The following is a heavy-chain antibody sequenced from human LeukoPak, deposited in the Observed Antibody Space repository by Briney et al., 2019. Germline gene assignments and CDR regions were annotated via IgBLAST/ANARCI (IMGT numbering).Heavy chain of an antibody. D-gene: IGHD3-22*01. CDR2: ISAYNGNT. CDR1: GYTFTSYG. V-gene: IGHV1-18*01. J-gene: IGHJ4*02. Sequence: ASVKVSCKASGYTFTSYGISWVRQAPGQGLEWMGWISAYNGNTNYAQKLQGRVTMTTDTPTSTAYMELRSLRSDDTAVYYCARAYSYYYDSSGYYIDWGQGTLVTVSS. CDR3: ARAYSYYYDSSGYYID.